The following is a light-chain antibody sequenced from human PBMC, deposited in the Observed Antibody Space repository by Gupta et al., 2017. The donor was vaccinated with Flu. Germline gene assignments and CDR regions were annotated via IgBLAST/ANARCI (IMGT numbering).Light chain of an antibody. Sequence: DIVMTQSPDSLAVSLGERATINCRSSRSVLYNSNNKNYLAWYQQKPGQPPKLLIYWAPTRESGVPDRFSGSGPGTDFTLTISSLQAEDVAVYYCQQYYATASWTFGQGTKVEIK. CDR1: RSVLYNSNNKNY. CDR3: QQYYATASWT. V-gene: IGKV4-1*01. J-gene: IGKJ1*01. CDR2: WAP.